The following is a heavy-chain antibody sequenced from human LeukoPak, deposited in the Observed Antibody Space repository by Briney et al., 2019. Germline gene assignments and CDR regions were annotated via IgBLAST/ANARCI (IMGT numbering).Heavy chain of an antibody. Sequence: GGSLRLSCAASGFSFSSYSMNWVRQAPGKGLEWVSSISGSSTYIFYADSVKGRFTISRDDARNSLYLQMNSLRAEDTAVYYCAKFETRGNTDFDYWGQGTLVTVSS. D-gene: IGHD2/OR15-2a*01. J-gene: IGHJ4*02. CDR2: ISGSSTYI. CDR1: GFSFSSYS. V-gene: IGHV3-21*01. CDR3: AKFETRGNTDFDY.